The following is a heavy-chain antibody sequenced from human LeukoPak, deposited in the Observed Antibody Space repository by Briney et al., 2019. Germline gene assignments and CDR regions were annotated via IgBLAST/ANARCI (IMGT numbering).Heavy chain of an antibody. Sequence: ASVKVSCKASGYSFTGYYVHWLRQAPGQGPEWMGWINPSSGGTTFAQSFHDRVTLTRDTSITTAYMELNSLRSDDTALYYCARALRGSGYDPYDYWGQGTLVTVSS. CDR2: INPSSGGT. D-gene: IGHD5-12*01. CDR3: ARALRGSGYDPYDY. CDR1: GYSFTGYY. V-gene: IGHV1-2*02. J-gene: IGHJ4*02.